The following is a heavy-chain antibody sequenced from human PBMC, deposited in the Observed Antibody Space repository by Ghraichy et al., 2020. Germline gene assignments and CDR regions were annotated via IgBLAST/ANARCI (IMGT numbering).Heavy chain of an antibody. J-gene: IGHJ2*01. D-gene: IGHD6-19*01. CDR3: AKHPLQAGYSSGWSPLWYFDL. CDR2: ISGSGGST. V-gene: IGHV3-23*01. Sequence: GGSLRLSCAASGFTFSSYAMSWVRQAPGKGLEWVSAISGSGGSTYYADSVKGRFTISRDNSKNTLYLQMNSLRAEDTAVYYCAKHPLQAGYSSGWSPLWYFDLWGRGTLVTVSS. CDR1: GFTFSSYA.